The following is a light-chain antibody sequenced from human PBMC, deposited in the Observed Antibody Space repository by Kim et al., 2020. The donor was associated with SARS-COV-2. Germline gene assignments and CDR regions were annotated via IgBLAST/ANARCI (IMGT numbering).Light chain of an antibody. CDR1: QSVNTW. Sequence: DIQMTQSPSTLSASLGDSVTITCRASQSVNTWLAWYQQKSGKAPKLLIYRASSLESGVPSRFSGSGSGTEFTLTINSLQPDDFATYYCQQYYIYWTFGQGTKVDIK. J-gene: IGKJ1*01. V-gene: IGKV1-5*03. CDR2: RAS. CDR3: QQYYIYWT.